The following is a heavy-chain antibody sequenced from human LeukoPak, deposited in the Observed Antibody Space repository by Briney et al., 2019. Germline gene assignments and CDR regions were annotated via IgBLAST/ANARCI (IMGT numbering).Heavy chain of an antibody. CDR2: IKPDGGET. J-gene: IGHJ4*02. Sequence: GGSLRLSCAASGFTFSNYWMNWVRQAPGKGLEWVANIKPDGGETYYVDSVKGRFTISRDNAKSSLYLQMNSLRAEDTAVYYCARDYNWGQGTLVTVSS. CDR3: ARDYN. V-gene: IGHV3-7*01. CDR1: GFTFSNYW.